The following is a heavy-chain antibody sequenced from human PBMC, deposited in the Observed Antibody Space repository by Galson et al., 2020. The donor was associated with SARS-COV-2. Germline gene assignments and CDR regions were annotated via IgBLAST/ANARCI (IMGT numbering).Heavy chain of an antibody. CDR3: ARQGSNYDLLTGYLDYFDY. Sequence: PSETLSLTCTISNGSISRSGDYWAWIRQPPGKGLEWLGTIYHSGRTYYNPSLKSRLSMSVDTSKNQFSLRLSSVTAADTAVYFCARQGSNYDLLTGYLDYFDYWGQGTLVTVSS. J-gene: IGHJ4*02. V-gene: IGHV4-39*01. CDR1: NGSISRSGDY. CDR2: IYHSGRT. D-gene: IGHD3-9*01.